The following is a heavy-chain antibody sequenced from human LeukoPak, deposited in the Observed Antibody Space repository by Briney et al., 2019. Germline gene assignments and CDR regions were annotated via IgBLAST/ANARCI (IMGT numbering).Heavy chain of an antibody. CDR3: ARDRAAQEWVEFDP. J-gene: IGHJ5*02. CDR2: IRDSGET. CDR1: GFSVSNYY. V-gene: IGHV3-66*03. D-gene: IGHD2-8*01. Sequence: GGSLRLSCAVSGFSVSNYYMNWVRQAPGKGLEWVSLIRDSGETFYADSVKGRFTIYRDDSKNTVYLQMNSLRVEDTAVYFCARDRAAQEWVEFDPWGQGTLVTVSS.